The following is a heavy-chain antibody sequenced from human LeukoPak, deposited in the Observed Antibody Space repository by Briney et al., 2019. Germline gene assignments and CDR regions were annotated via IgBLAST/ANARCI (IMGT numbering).Heavy chain of an antibody. CDR2: IYYSGST. Sequence: PSETLSLTCTVSGVSISSGGYYWSWIRQHPGKGLEWIGYIYYSGSTYYNPSLKSRVTISVDTSKNQFSLKLSSVTAADTAVYYCARDEGGNFDYWGQGTLVTVSS. CDR3: ARDEGGNFDY. V-gene: IGHV4-31*03. CDR1: GVSISSGGYY. D-gene: IGHD3-16*01. J-gene: IGHJ4*02.